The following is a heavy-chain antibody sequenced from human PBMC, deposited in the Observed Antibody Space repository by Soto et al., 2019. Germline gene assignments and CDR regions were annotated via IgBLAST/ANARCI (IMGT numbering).Heavy chain of an antibody. CDR2: ILYSGSI. Sequence: QLQLQESGPGLVKPSETLSLTCTVSGGSITRNNHYWGWIRQSPGKGLEWIGSILYSGSINYNPSLKSRVTISVETSKTQFSLKMSSVTAADTAVYYCPRLGSSGWYQGSYFDYWGQGTLVTVSS. D-gene: IGHD6-19*01. CDR1: GGSITRNNHY. V-gene: IGHV4-39*01. J-gene: IGHJ4*02. CDR3: PRLGSSGWYQGSYFDY.